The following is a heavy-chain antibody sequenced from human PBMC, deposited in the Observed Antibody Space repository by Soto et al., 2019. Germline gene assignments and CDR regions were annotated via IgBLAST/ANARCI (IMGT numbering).Heavy chain of an antibody. D-gene: IGHD3-16*02. Sequence: QITLKESGPTLVKPTQTLTLTCTFSGFSLSTSGVGVGWIRQPPGKALEWLALIYWDDDKRYSPSLKSRLTITKDTAKNQVVLTMTNMDPVDTATYYCARVGLSHWFDPWGQGTLVTVSS. CDR2: IYWDDDK. CDR3: ARVGLSHWFDP. CDR1: GFSLSTSGVG. V-gene: IGHV2-5*02. J-gene: IGHJ5*02.